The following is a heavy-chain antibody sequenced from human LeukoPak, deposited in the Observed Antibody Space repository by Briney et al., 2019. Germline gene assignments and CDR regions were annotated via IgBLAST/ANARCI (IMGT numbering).Heavy chain of an antibody. J-gene: IGHJ6*02. CDR1: GYTLTELS. CDR2: FDPEDGET. CDR3: ATAAPYGSGSYDYYYGMDV. V-gene: IGHV1-24*01. Sequence: GASVKVSCKVSGYTLTELSMHWVRQAPGKGLEWMGGFDPEDGETIYAQKFQGRVTMTEDTSTDTAYMELSSLRSEDTAVYYCATAAPYGSGSYDYYYGMDVWGQGTTVTVSS. D-gene: IGHD3-10*01.